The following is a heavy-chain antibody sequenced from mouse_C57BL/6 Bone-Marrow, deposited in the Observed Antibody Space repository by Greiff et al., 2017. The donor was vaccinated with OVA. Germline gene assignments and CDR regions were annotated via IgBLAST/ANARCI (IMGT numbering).Heavy chain of an antibody. V-gene: IGHV1-64*01. D-gene: IGHD2-12*01. CDR2: IHPNSGSP. CDR1: GYTFTSYW. J-gene: IGHJ3*01. Sequence: QVQLQQPGAELVKPGASVKLSCKASGYTFTSYWMHWVKQRPGQGLEWIGMIHPNSGSPNYNEKFKSKATLTVDKSSSTAYMQLSSLTSEDSSVYCCGREETYYSSLAYWGQGTLVTVSA. CDR3: GREETYYSSLAY.